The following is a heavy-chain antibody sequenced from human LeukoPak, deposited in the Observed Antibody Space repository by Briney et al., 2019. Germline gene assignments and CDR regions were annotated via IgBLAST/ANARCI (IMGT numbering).Heavy chain of an antibody. D-gene: IGHD3-22*01. V-gene: IGHV3-66*04. J-gene: IGHJ4*02. CDR2: MYSGGST. CDR1: GFTVSSNY. CDR3: AGHKGAYYYDSSGYSPPGRDY. Sequence: GGSLRLSCAASGFTVSSNYMSWVRQAPGKGLEWVSVMYSGGSTYYADSVKGRFTISRDNSKNTLYLQMNSLRAEDTAVYYCAGHKGAYYYDSSGYSPPGRDYWGQGTLVTVSS.